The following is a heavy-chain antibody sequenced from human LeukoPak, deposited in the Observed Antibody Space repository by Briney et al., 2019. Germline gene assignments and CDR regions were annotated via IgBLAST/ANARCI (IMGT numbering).Heavy chain of an antibody. J-gene: IGHJ4*02. CDR3: ARDLGGYDQFDY. D-gene: IGHD5-12*01. Sequence: ASVKVSCKASGGTFSNYAISWVRQAPGQGLEWMGWISAYNGNTNYAQKLQGRVTMTTDTSTSTAYMELRSLRSDDTAVYYCARDLGGYDQFDYWGQGTLVTVSS. CDR1: GGTFSNYA. V-gene: IGHV1-18*01. CDR2: ISAYNGNT.